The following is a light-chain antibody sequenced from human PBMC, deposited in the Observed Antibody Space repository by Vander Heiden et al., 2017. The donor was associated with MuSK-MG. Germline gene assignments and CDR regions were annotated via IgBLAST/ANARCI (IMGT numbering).Light chain of an antibody. V-gene: IGLV2-11*01. CDR3: CSYAGSYSVDV. CDR1: SSDVGGYNS. CDR2: DVS. Sequence: QSALTQPRSVSGSPGQSVTISCTGTSSDVGGYNSVSWYQQHPGKAPNLMIYDVSKRPSGVPDRFSDSKSGSTASLTIAELQAEDEADYYCCSYAGSYSVDVFGTGTKVTVL. J-gene: IGLJ1*01.